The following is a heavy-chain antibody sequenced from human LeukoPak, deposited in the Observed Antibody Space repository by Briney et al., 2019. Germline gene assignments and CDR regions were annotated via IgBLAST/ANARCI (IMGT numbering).Heavy chain of an antibody. Sequence: ASVKVSCKASGYTFTGYYMHWVRQAPGQGLEWMGWVNPNSGGTNYAQKFQGRVTMTRDTSISTAYMELSRLRSDDTAVYYCARGTIFGVVITLDYWGQGTLVTVSS. CDR1: GYTFTGYY. V-gene: IGHV1-2*02. CDR2: VNPNSGGT. D-gene: IGHD3-3*01. CDR3: ARGTIFGVVITLDY. J-gene: IGHJ4*02.